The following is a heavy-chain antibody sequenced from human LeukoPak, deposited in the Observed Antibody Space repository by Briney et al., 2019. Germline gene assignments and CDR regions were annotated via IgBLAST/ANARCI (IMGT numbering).Heavy chain of an antibody. V-gene: IGHV3-21*01. CDR1: GFTFSDYR. J-gene: IGHJ6*03. CDR3: ATVDGDLPYYMND. D-gene: IGHD4-17*01. CDR2: ISSWSTYI. Sequence: GGSLRLSCAASGFTFSDYRMNWVRQAPGKGLEWVSSISSWSTYIYYAASVKGRFTISRGDARSSLYLQMSSLRAEDTAVYYCATVDGDLPYYMNDWGKGTTVTVSS.